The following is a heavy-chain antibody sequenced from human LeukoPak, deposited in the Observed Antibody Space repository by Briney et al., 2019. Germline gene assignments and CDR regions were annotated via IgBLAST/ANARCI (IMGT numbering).Heavy chain of an antibody. CDR2: IYYSGST. D-gene: IGHD2-2*01. V-gene: IGHV4-31*03. Sequence: SQTLSLTCTVSGGSISSGGYYWSWIRQHPGKGLEWIGYIYYSGSTYYNPSLQSRVTISVDTSKNQFSLKLSSVTAADTAVYCCARVWDCSSTSCYASGWFDPWGQGTLVTVSS. CDR3: ARVWDCSSTSCYASGWFDP. CDR1: GGSISSGGYY. J-gene: IGHJ5*02.